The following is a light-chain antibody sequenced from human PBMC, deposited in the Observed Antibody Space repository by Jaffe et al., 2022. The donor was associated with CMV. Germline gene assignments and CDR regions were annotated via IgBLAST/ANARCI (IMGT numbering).Light chain of an antibody. V-gene: IGKV1-5*03. Sequence: DIQMTQSPSTLSASVGDRVTITCRASQSISDWLAWYQHRPGKAPKFLMSKASSLESGVPSRFSGSGSGTEFTLTISSLQPDDFATYYCQQYNTYPVTFGQGTKVEIK. CDR2: KAS. CDR3: QQYNTYPVT. CDR1: QSISDW. J-gene: IGKJ1*01.